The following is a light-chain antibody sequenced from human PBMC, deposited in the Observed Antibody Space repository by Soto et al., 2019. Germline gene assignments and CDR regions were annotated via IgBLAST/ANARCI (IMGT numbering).Light chain of an antibody. J-gene: IGLJ1*01. CDR1: SSDVGGYNY. Sequence: QSALTQPPSASGSPGQSVTISCTGTSSDVGGYNYVSWYQQYPGKAPQLVIYEVNKRPSGVPDRFSGSKSGNTASLTVSGLQAKDEADYYCSSYVGTKSYVFGTGTKVTVL. CDR3: SSYVGTKSYV. CDR2: EVN. V-gene: IGLV2-8*01.